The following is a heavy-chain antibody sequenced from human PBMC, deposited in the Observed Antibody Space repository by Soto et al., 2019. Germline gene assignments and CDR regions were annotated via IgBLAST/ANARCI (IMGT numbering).Heavy chain of an antibody. D-gene: IGHD4-17*01. CDR1: GGTFSSYA. J-gene: IGHJ5*02. Sequence: QVQLVQSGAEVKKPGSSVKVSCKASGGTFSSYAISWVGQAPGQGLEWMGGIIPIFGTANYAQKFQGRVTITADESTSTAYMELSSLRSEDTAVYYCARALVLYGDYDCWFDPWGQGTLVTVSS. V-gene: IGHV1-69*12. CDR3: ARALVLYGDYDCWFDP. CDR2: IIPIFGTA.